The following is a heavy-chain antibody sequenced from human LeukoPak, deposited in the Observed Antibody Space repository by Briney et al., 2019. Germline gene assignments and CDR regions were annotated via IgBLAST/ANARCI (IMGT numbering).Heavy chain of an antibody. CDR2: INPNSGGT. D-gene: IGHD5-18*01. J-gene: IGHJ3*02. CDR1: GYTFTGYY. CDR3: ARDRSLGGYSYGLDAFDI. Sequence: GASVKVSCKASGYTFTGYYMHWVRQAPGQGLEWMGWINPNSGGTNYAQKFQGWVTMTRDTSISTAYMELSRLRSDDTAVYYCARDRSLGGYSYGLDAFDIWGQGTMVTVSS. V-gene: IGHV1-2*04.